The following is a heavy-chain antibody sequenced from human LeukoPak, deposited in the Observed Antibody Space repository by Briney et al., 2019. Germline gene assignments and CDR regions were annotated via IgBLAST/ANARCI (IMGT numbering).Heavy chain of an antibody. CDR2: VYHSGST. CDR3: ARQRGSPYSGSYYYFDY. Sequence: PSETLSLTCTVSGGSISGSINYWGWIRQPPGKGLEWIGSVYHSGSTNCNPSLKSRVTISVDTSKNQFSLKLTSVTAADTTVYYCARQRGSPYSGSYYYFDYWGQGTLVTVSS. D-gene: IGHD1-26*01. J-gene: IGHJ4*02. CDR1: GGSISGSINY. V-gene: IGHV4-39*01.